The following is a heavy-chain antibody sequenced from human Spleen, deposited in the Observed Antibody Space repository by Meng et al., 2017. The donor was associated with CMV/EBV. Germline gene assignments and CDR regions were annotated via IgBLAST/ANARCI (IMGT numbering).Heavy chain of an antibody. CDR1: GFTFTDYY. J-gene: IGHJ6*02. Sequence: SVKVSCKTFGFTFTDYYIHWVRQAPGQGLEWMGRIIPILYKVNYAQEFQGRVTIAADKSMSTVHMELSSLRSEDTAVYYCARGTTAFTTSGGYYHGLDVWGQGTTVTVSS. D-gene: IGHD3-3*01. V-gene: IGHV1-69*04. CDR2: IIPILYKV. CDR3: ARGTTAFTTSGGYYHGLDV.